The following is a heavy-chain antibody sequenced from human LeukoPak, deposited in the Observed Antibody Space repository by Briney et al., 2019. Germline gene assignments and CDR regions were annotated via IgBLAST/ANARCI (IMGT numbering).Heavy chain of an antibody. CDR2: IGISSGNT. Sequence: GGSLRLSCAASGFTFSSYSMNWVRQAPGKGLEWISYIGISSGNTKYADSVKGRFTISGDKAKNSVYLQMNSLRVEDTAVYYCARDTKYALDNWGQGTLVTVSS. CDR3: ARDTKYALDN. CDR1: GFTFSSYS. J-gene: IGHJ4*02. V-gene: IGHV3-48*01. D-gene: IGHD2-2*01.